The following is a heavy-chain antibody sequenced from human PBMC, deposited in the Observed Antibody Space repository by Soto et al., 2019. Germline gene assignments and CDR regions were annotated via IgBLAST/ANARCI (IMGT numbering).Heavy chain of an antibody. CDR1: GFTFSSYA. V-gene: IGHV3-23*01. CDR2: ISGSGGST. D-gene: IGHD2-2*02. CDR3: AKDEGIVVVPAAISWYFDL. J-gene: IGHJ2*01. Sequence: EVQLLESGGGLVQPGGSLRLSCAASGFTFSSYAMSWVRQAPGKGLEWVSAISGSGGSTYYADSVKGRFTISRDNSKNTLYLQMNSLRAGDTAVYYCAKDEGIVVVPAAISWYFDLWGRGTLVTVSS.